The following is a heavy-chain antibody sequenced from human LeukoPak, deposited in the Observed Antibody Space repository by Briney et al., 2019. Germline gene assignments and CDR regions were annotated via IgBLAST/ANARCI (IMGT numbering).Heavy chain of an antibody. CDR2: INPSGGST. D-gene: IGHD3-22*01. Sequence: APVKVSCKASGYTFTSYYMHWVRQAPGQGLEWMGIINPSGGSTSYAQKFQGRVTMTRDTSTSTVYMELSSLRSEDTAVYYCARDSSDPNGIDYWGQGTLVTVSS. V-gene: IGHV1-46*01. CDR3: ARDSSDPNGIDY. J-gene: IGHJ4*02. CDR1: GYTFTSYY.